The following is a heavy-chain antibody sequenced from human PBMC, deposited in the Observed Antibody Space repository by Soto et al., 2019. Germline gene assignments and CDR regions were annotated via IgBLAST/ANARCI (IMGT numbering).Heavy chain of an antibody. CDR2: ISSSSSYI. CDR1: GFTFSSYS. Sequence: EVQLVESGGGLVKPGGSLRLSCAASGFTFSSYSMNWVRQAPGKGLEWVSSISSSSSYIYYADSVKVRFTISRDNAKNSLYLQMNSLRAEDTAVYYCARDPPAYYYDSSGYYWGQGTLVTVSS. V-gene: IGHV3-21*01. J-gene: IGHJ4*02. CDR3: ARDPPAYYYDSSGYY. D-gene: IGHD3-22*01.